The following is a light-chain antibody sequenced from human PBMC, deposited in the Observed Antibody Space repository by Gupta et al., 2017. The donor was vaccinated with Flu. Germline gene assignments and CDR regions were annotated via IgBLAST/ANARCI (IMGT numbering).Light chain of an antibody. CDR2: GKN. V-gene: IGLV3-19*01. J-gene: IGLJ2*01. CDR3: NYRDSSGNHLV. CDR1: SLRSYY. Sequence: SSELTQDPAVSVALGQTVRITCQGDSLRSYYASWYQQKPGQAPVLVIYGKNNRPSGIPDRFSGSSSGNTASLTITGAQAEEEADYYCNYRDSSGNHLVFGGGTKLTVL.